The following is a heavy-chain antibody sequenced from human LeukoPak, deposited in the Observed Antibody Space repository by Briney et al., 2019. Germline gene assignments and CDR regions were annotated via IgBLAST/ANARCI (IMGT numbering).Heavy chain of an antibody. CDR2: ISWNSGSI. V-gene: IGHV3-9*03. CDR3: AKTAAAANAFDI. CDR1: GFTFDDYA. D-gene: IGHD6-13*01. J-gene: IGHJ3*02. Sequence: GKSLRLSCAASGFTFDDYAMHWVRQAPGKGVEWVSGISWNSGSIGYADSVKGRFTISRDNAKNSLYLQMNSLRAEDMALYYCAKTAAAANAFDIWGQGTMVTVSS.